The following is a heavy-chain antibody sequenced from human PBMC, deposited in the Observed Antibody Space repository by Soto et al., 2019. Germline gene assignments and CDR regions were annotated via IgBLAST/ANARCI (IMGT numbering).Heavy chain of an antibody. CDR3: ARDGDYYYGMDV. CDR2: IYYSGST. CDR1: GGSISSYY. D-gene: IGHD3-16*01. J-gene: IGHJ6*02. V-gene: IGHV4-59*01. Sequence: SETLSLTCTVAGGSISSYYWSWIRQPPGKGLEWIGYIYYSGSTNYNPSLKSRVTISVDTSKNQFSLKLSSVTAADTAVYYCARDGDYYYGMDVWGQGTTVTVSS.